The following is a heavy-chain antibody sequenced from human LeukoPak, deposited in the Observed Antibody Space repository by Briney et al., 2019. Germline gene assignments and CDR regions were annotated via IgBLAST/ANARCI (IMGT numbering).Heavy chain of an antibody. D-gene: IGHD2-15*01. CDR2: ISSTGGTI. CDR3: ARGYSRAAFDI. CDR1: FTFSSYS. J-gene: IGHJ3*02. V-gene: IGHV3-48*01. Sequence: PGGSLRLSCGFTFSSYSMNWVRQAPGKGLEWVSFISSTGGTIYYADSVKGRFTVSRDNGKNSLLLQMNSLRAEDTALYYCARGYSRAAFDIWGQGTVVAVSS.